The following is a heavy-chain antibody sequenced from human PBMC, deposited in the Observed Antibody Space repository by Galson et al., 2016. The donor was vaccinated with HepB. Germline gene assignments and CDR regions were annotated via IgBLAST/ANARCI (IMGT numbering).Heavy chain of an antibody. CDR3: ARGGPNWNNGAFDF. CDR2: TYYRSKWYD. D-gene: IGHD1/OR15-1a*01. Sequence: CAISGDSVSRDTVAWNWIRQSPSRGLEWLGRTYYRSKWYDDYAVSVKSRITINPDTSKNQFSLHLNSLTPEDTAVYYCARGGPNWNNGAFDFWGQGTVVTVSS. CDR1: GDSVSRDTVA. V-gene: IGHV6-1*01. J-gene: IGHJ3*01.